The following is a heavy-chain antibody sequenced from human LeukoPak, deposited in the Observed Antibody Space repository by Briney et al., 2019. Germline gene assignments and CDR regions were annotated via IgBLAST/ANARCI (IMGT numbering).Heavy chain of an antibody. CDR3: ARRRLLLWFGGD. V-gene: IGHV4-59*12. D-gene: IGHD3-10*01. J-gene: IGHJ4*02. CDR1: GGSISSYY. Sequence: SETLSLTCTVSGGSISSYYWSWIRQPPGKGLEWIGYIYNSGGTNYNPSLKSRVTISVDTSKNQFSLKLSSVTAADTAVYYCARRRLLLWFGGDWGQGTLVTVSS. CDR2: IYNSGGT.